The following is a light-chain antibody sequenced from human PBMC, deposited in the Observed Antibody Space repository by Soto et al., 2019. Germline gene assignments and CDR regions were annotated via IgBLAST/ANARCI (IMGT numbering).Light chain of an antibody. J-gene: IGLJ3*02. V-gene: IGLV2-23*01. CDR1: SSDVGSYNL. CDR3: CSYAGSRTWV. CDR2: EGS. Sequence: QSALTQPASVSGSPGQSITISCTGTSSDVGSYNLVSWYQQHPGKAPKLMIYEGSKRPSGVSNRFSGPKSGNTASLTISGLQAEDEADYYCCSYAGSRTWVFCGGTKLTVL.